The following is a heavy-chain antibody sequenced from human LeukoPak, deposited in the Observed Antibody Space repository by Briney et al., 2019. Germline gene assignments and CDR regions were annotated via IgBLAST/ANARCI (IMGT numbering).Heavy chain of an antibody. Sequence: PSETLSLTCTVSGGSISSYYWSWIRQPAGKGLEWIGRIYTSGSTNYNPSLKSRVTMSVDTSKNQFSLTLSSVTAADTAVYYCARATWDYYDSSGSHAFDIWGQGTMVTVPS. D-gene: IGHD3-22*01. CDR3: ARATWDYYDSSGSHAFDI. CDR2: IYTSGST. CDR1: GGSISSYY. V-gene: IGHV4-4*07. J-gene: IGHJ3*02.